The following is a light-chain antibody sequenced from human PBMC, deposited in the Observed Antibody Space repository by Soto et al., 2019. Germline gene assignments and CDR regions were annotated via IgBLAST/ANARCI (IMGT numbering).Light chain of an antibody. V-gene: IGKV1-5*01. CDR3: QQSYSTPIT. Sequence: DIQMTQSPSTLSASVGDRVTITCRASQGISSWLAWYQQKPGKAPKLLIYDASSLESGVPARFSGSGSGTDFTLTISSLQPEDFVTYYCQQSYSTPITFGQGTRLEIK. CDR2: DAS. J-gene: IGKJ5*01. CDR1: QGISSW.